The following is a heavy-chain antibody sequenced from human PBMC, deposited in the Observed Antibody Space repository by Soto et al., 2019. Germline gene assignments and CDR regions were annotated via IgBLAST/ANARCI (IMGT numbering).Heavy chain of an antibody. Sequence: EVELVESGGGLVKPGGSLRLSCAASGFIFSTYSMIWVRQAPGKWLEWVSSISSSSNYIYYADSLKGRFTISRDNAKNSLYLQMNSLRAEDTGMYYCARPRCDSGSHYPYYFDYWGQGTPVTVSS. CDR1: GFIFSTYS. CDR3: ARPRCDSGSHYPYYFDY. J-gene: IGHJ4*02. CDR2: ISSSSNYI. D-gene: IGHD1-26*01. V-gene: IGHV3-21*02.